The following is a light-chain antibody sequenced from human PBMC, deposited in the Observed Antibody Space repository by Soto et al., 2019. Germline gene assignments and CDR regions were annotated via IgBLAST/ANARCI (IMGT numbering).Light chain of an antibody. CDR2: DAS. CDR1: QSISSW. V-gene: IGKV1-5*01. J-gene: IGKJ2*01. CDR3: KQYNSYPYT. Sequence: DIQMTQSPFTLSPSVGDRVTITCRASQSISSWLAWYQQKPGKAPKVLIYDASRLESGVPSRFSGSGSGTEFTLTISSLQPDDFATYYCKQYNSYPYTFGQGTKLEVK.